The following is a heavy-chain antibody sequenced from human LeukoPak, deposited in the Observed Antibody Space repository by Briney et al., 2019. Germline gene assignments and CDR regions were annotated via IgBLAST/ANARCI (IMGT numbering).Heavy chain of an antibody. Sequence: PSETLSLTCTVSGGSISSGSYYWSWIRQPAGKGLEWIGRIYTSGSTNYNPSLKSRVTISVDTSKNQFSLKLSSVTAADTAVYYCARDQAKVPGQRHIAFDIWGQGTMVTVSS. CDR2: IYTSGST. J-gene: IGHJ3*02. CDR1: GGSISSGSYY. CDR3: ARDQAKVPGQRHIAFDI. D-gene: IGHD1-1*01. V-gene: IGHV4-61*02.